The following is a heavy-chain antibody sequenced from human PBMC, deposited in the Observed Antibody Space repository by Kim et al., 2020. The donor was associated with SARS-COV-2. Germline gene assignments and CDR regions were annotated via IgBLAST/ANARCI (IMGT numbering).Heavy chain of an antibody. CDR2: INHSGST. V-gene: IGHV4-34*01. J-gene: IGHJ4*02. CDR1: GGSFSGYY. CDR3: ARGWRYSNYVFDY. D-gene: IGHD4-4*01. Sequence: SETLSLTCAVYGGSFSGYYWSWIRQPPGKGLEWIGEINHSGSTNYNPSLKSRVTISVDTSKNQFSLKLSSVTAADMAVYYCARGWRYSNYVFDYWGQGTLVTVSS.